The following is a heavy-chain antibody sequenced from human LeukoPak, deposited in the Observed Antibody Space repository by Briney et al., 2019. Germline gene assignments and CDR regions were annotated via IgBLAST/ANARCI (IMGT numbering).Heavy chain of an antibody. CDR3: AKSLYGGCDY. D-gene: IGHD3-16*02. CDR1: GFSFSTYA. Sequence: GGSLRLSCAASGFSFSTYAMSWVRQAPGKGLVWVSGVNGNGGSTSYADSVKGRFTIFRDNSKNTVYLQMNSLRVEDTAVYYCAKSLYGGCDYWGQGTVVTVSS. V-gene: IGHV3-23*01. J-gene: IGHJ4*02. CDR2: VNGNGGST.